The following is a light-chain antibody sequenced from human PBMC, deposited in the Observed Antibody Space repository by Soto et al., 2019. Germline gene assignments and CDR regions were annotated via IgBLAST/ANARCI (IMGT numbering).Light chain of an antibody. J-gene: IGKJ1*01. Sequence: EIEMTQSPATLSMSPGERATFSCRASQSVSSNLAWYQQKPGQAPRLLIYGASTRATGIPARFSGSGSGTDFTLTISSLQSEDFAVYYCQQYNKWPRTFGQGTKVEIK. CDR3: QQYNKWPRT. CDR1: QSVSSN. V-gene: IGKV3-15*01. CDR2: GAS.